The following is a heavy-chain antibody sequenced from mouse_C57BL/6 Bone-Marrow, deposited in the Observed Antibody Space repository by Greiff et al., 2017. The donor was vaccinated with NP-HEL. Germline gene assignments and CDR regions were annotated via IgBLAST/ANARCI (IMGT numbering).Heavy chain of an antibody. Sequence: DVQLQESGPGLVKPSQSLSLTCSVTGYSITSGYYWNWIRQFPGNKLEWMGYISYDGSNNYNPSLKNRISITRDTSKNQFFLKLNSVTTEDTATYYCARGWDRFAYWGQGTLVTVSA. V-gene: IGHV3-6*01. CDR2: ISYDGSN. J-gene: IGHJ3*01. D-gene: IGHD4-1*01. CDR3: ARGWDRFAY. CDR1: GYSITSGYY.